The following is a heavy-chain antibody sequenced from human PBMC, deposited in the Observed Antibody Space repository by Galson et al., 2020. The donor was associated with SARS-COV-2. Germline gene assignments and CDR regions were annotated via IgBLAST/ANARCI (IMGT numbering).Heavy chain of an antibody. V-gene: IGHV4-59*01. CDR1: GGSISSYY. Sequence: SETLSLTCTVSGGSISSYYWSWIRQPPGKGLEWIGYIYYSGSTNYNPSLKSRVTISVDTSKNQFSLKLSSVTAADTAVYYCARIDYDFWSGYYWGFDYWGQGTLVTVSS. D-gene: IGHD3-3*01. CDR3: ARIDYDFWSGYYWGFDY. CDR2: IYYSGST. J-gene: IGHJ4*02.